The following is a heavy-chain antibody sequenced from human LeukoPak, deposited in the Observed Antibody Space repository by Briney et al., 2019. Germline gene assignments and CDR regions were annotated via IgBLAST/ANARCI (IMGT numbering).Heavy chain of an antibody. Sequence: SETLSLTCAVYGGSFSGYYWSWIRQPPGKGLEWIGEINHSGSTNYNPSLKSRVTISVDTSKNQFSLKLSSVTAADTAMYYCARAVLMVYESWGQGTLVTVSS. V-gene: IGHV4-34*01. CDR1: GGSFSGYY. CDR2: INHSGST. CDR3: ARAVLMVYES. D-gene: IGHD2-8*01. J-gene: IGHJ5*02.